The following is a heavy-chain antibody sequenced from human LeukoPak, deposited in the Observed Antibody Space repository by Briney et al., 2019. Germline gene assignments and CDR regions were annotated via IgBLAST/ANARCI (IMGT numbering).Heavy chain of an antibody. CDR1: GFTFSSYS. CDR2: ISSSSSYI. Sequence: GGSLRLSCAASGFTFSSYSMNWVRQAPGKGLEWVSSISSSSSYIYYADSVKGRFTISRDNAKNSLYLQMNSLRAEDTAVYYCARDLRVQGITGTRGAFDIWGPGTMVSVSS. CDR3: ARDLRVQGITGTRGAFDI. D-gene: IGHD1-20*01. J-gene: IGHJ3*02. V-gene: IGHV3-21*01.